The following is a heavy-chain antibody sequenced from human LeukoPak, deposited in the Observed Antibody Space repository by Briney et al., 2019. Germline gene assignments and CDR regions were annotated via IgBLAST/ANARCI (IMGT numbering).Heavy chain of an antibody. D-gene: IGHD6-13*01. CDR1: GYTFTSYG. Sequence: ASVKVSCKASGYTFTSYGISWVRQAPGQGLEWMGWISAYNGNTNYAQKLQGRVTMTTDTSTSTAYMELRSLRSDDTAVYYCARGPTGYSSSWYIFDYWGQGTLVTVSS. CDR3: ARGPTGYSSSWYIFDY. CDR2: ISAYNGNT. V-gene: IGHV1-18*01. J-gene: IGHJ4*02.